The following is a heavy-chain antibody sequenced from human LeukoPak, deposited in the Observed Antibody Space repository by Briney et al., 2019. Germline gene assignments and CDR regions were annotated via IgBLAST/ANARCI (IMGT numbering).Heavy chain of an antibody. CDR1: GGSISSGTYF. CDR3: ARGGGSSWADDYYYYMDV. V-gene: IGHV4-61*02. J-gene: IGHJ6*03. D-gene: IGHD6-13*01. Sequence: SETLSLTCTVSGGSISSGTYFWSWIRQPAGKGLEWIGRIYTSGSTNYNPSLKSRVTISVDTSKNQFSLKLSSVTAADTDVYYCARGGGSSWADDYYYYMDVWGKGTTVTVSS. CDR2: IYTSGST.